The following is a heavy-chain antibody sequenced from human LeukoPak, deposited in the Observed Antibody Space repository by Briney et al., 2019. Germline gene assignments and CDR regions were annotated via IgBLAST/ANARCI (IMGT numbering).Heavy chain of an antibody. CDR3: AQKSNSDWFIDY. Sequence: PGGSLRLSCATSTFTFSSYSMNWVRQAPGKGLEWVSYSEYSGTTSYYADSVKGRFTISRDNAKNSLYLQMNSLRDEDAAVYYCAQKSNSDWFIDYWGQGTLVTVSS. D-gene: IGHD3-9*01. J-gene: IGHJ4*02. CDR1: TFTFSSYS. CDR2: SEYSGTTS. V-gene: IGHV3-48*02.